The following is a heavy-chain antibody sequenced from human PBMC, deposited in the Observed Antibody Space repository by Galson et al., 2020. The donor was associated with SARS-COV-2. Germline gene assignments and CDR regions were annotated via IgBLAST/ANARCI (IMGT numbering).Heavy chain of an antibody. Sequence: GGSLRLSCAASGFTLSDAWMSWVRQAPGKGLEWVGRIKSETDGGPTDYAAPVKGRFTISRDDSKNTLYQQMNSLKTEDTAVYYCTTLDFWSGYYFDHWGQGTLVTVSS. J-gene: IGHJ4*02. CDR3: TTLDFWSGYYFDH. CDR1: GFTLSDAW. CDR2: IKSETDGGPT. V-gene: IGHV3-15*01. D-gene: IGHD3-3*01.